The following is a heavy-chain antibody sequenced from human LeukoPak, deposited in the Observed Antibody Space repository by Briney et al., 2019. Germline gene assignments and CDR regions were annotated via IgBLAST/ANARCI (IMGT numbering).Heavy chain of an antibody. CDR1: GGSFSVYY. Sequence: PSETLSLTCAVYGGSFSVYYWSWIRQPPGKGLEWIGEINHSGSTNYNPSLKSRVTISVDTSKNQFSLKLSSVTAADTAVYYCARGRVAVAGTRYFDYWGQGTLVTVSS. D-gene: IGHD6-19*01. CDR3: ARGRVAVAGTRYFDY. V-gene: IGHV4-34*01. J-gene: IGHJ4*02. CDR2: INHSGST.